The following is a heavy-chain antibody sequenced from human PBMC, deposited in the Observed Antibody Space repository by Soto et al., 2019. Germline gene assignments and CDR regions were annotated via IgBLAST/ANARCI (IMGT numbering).Heavy chain of an antibody. CDR2: ISGSGDYT. CDR1: GFTFSSYA. J-gene: IGHJ5*02. D-gene: IGHD2-15*01. Sequence: EVQLLESGGGLVQPGESLRLSCAASGFTFSSYAMTWVRQAPGKGLEWVSSISGSGDYTYFADSVKGRFTISRDNSKDTLYPQKSRLGVEETAIYYCAKNSRSHPKGWFDPWGQGNPVPVPS. V-gene: IGHV3-23*01. CDR3: AKNSRSHPKGWFDP.